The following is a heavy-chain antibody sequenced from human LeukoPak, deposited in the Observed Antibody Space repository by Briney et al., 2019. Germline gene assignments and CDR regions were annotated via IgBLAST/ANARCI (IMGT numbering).Heavy chain of an antibody. V-gene: IGHV4-61*02. J-gene: IGHJ4*02. CDR2: IYISGST. D-gene: IGHD3-9*01. Sequence: SETLSLTCTVSGGSISSGSYYWSWIRQPAGKGLELIGRIYISGSTNYNPSLKSRVTISVDTSKNQFSLQLHSVTPEDTAVYYCARDRRYSHDWYFDYWGQGTLVTVSS. CDR1: GGSISSGSYY. CDR3: ARDRRYSHDWYFDY.